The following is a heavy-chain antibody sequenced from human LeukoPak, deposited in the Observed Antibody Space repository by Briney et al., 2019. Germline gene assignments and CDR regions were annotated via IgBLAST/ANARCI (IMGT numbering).Heavy chain of an antibody. J-gene: IGHJ5*02. Sequence: GGSLRLSCAASGFTFSSYAITWVRQAAGKGLEWVSSIGTSGNTYYADSVRGRFTISRENSRNTVYLQMNSLRVEDTATYYCAKGGIGERGSTDAWGQGTLVTVSS. CDR3: AKGGIGERGSTDA. CDR2: IGTSGNT. V-gene: IGHV3-23*01. CDR1: GFTFSSYA. D-gene: IGHD3-3*01.